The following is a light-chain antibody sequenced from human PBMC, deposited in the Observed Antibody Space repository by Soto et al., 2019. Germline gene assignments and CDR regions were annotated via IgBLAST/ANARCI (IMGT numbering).Light chain of an antibody. CDR3: QQTYSTPRGA. CDR2: AAS. V-gene: IGKV1-39*01. Sequence: DIQMTQSPSSLSASVGDRVTITCRASESISNNLNWYQQNPGKAPKLLIYAASTLQSGVPSRFSGGGSGTDFTLTIGSLQPEDFTTYYCQQTYSTPRGAFGQGTKVEIK. CDR1: ESISNN. J-gene: IGKJ1*01.